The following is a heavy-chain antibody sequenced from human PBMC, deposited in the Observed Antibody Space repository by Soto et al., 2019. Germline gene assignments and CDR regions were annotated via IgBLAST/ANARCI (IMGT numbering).Heavy chain of an antibody. CDR2: ISSSSSTI. CDR1: GFTFSSYS. CDR3: ARDYYDSSGYSADFDY. V-gene: IGHV3-48*01. Sequence: EVQLVESGGGLVQPGGSLRLSCAASGFTFSSYSMNWVRQAPGKGLEWVSYISSSSSTIYYADSVKGRFTISRDNAKNSLYLQMNSLRAKDTAVYYCARDYYDSSGYSADFDYWGQGTLVTVSS. D-gene: IGHD3-22*01. J-gene: IGHJ4*02.